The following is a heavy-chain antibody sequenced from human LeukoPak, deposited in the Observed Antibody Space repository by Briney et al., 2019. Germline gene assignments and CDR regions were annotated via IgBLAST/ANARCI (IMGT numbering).Heavy chain of an antibody. J-gene: IGHJ5*02. D-gene: IGHD6-25*01. CDR3: ARDSGGYQVGNWFDP. CDR1: GYTLRNSG. V-gene: IGHV1-18*01. Sequence: ASVEVSCKTSGYTLRNSGMNWVRQAPGQGLEWLTWISGYNGNINYVEKLRDRVTMTIDTSTSTVYMELTSLTSDDTAVYYCARDSGGYQVGNWFDPWGQGTLVTVSS. CDR2: ISGYNGNI.